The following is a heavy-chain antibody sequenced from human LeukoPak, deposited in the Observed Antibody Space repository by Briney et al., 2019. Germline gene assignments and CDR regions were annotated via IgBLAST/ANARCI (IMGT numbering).Heavy chain of an antibody. J-gene: IGHJ5*02. CDR1: GGSISSGDYY. Sequence: SETLSLTCTVSGGSISSGDYYWSWIRQPPGKGLVWIGYIYYSGSTYYNPSLKSRVTISVDTSKNQFSLKLSSVTAADTAVYYCARVLPMPWNWFDPWGQGTLVTVSS. V-gene: IGHV4-30-4*08. D-gene: IGHD2-2*01. CDR3: ARVLPMPWNWFDP. CDR2: IYYSGST.